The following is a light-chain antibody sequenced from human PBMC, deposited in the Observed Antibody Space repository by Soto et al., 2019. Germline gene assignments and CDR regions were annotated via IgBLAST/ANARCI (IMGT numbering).Light chain of an antibody. CDR1: SSDVGGYNY. CDR2: DVI. J-gene: IGLJ2*01. CDR3: SSYTSSSTV. V-gene: IGLV2-14*01. Sequence: QSALTQPASVSGSPGQSITISCTGTSSDVGGYNYVSWYQQHPGKAPKLMIYDVINRPSGVSNRFSGSKSGNTASLTISGLQAEEEADYYCSSYTSSSTVFGGGTKLTVL.